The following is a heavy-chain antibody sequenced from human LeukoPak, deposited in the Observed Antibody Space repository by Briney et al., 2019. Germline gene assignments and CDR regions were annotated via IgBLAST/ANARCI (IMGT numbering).Heavy chain of an antibody. D-gene: IGHD3-10*01. CDR3: ASARQRMVRGVIITPGY. V-gene: IGHV3-30-3*01. Sequence: GGSLRLSCAASGFTFSSYAMHWVRQAPGKGLEWVAVISYDGSNKYYADSVKGRFTISRDNSKNTLYLQMNSLRAEDTAVYYCASARQRMVRGVIITPGYWGQGTLVTVSS. CDR2: ISYDGSNK. J-gene: IGHJ4*02. CDR1: GFTFSSYA.